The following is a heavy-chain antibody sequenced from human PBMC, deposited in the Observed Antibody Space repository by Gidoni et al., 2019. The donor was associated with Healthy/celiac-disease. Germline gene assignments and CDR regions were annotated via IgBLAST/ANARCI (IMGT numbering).Heavy chain of an antibody. Sequence: QVQMVEAGGGLVKPGGTLRLSGAASGLTLRDYYMSWIRQAPGQGLGWVSYISRSSSYTNSADSVKCRFPISRDNAKNSLYLQMNSLRAEDTAVYYCARRSIVGAGDAFDIWGQGTMVTVSS. CDR3: ARRSIVGAGDAFDI. V-gene: IGHV3-11*06. D-gene: IGHD1-26*01. CDR1: GLTLRDYY. J-gene: IGHJ3*02. CDR2: ISRSSSYT.